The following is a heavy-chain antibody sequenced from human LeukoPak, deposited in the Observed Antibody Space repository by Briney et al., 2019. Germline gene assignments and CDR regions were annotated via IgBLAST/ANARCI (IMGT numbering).Heavy chain of an antibody. CDR1: GFTFSSYW. V-gene: IGHV3-74*01. D-gene: IGHD6-13*01. Sequence: GGSLRLSCAASGFTFSSYWMHWVRQAPGKGLVWVSLISSDGSSTTYADSVKGRFTISRDNAENTLYLQMNSLRAEDTAVYYCARRRLPAADPWYFDLWGRGTLVTVSS. CDR2: ISSDGSST. CDR3: ARRRLPAADPWYFDL. J-gene: IGHJ2*01.